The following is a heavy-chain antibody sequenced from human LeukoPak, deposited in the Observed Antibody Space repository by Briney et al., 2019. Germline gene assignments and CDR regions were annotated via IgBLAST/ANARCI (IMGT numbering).Heavy chain of an antibody. CDR2: TNSDGSST. CDR3: ARDGYGGKSDY. D-gene: IGHD4-23*01. V-gene: IGHV3-74*01. Sequence: GVSLRLSCAASGFTFSSFWMHWVRQAPGKGLVWVSRTNSDGSSTRYADSVKGRFTISRDNAKNTLYLQMNSLRGEDTAVYYCARDGYGGKSDYWGQGTLVTVSS. CDR1: GFTFSSFW. J-gene: IGHJ4*02.